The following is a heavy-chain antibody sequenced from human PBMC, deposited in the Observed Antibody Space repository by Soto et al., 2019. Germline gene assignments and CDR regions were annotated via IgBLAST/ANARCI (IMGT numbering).Heavy chain of an antibody. D-gene: IGHD6-13*01. CDR1: GYTFNLHA. V-gene: IGHV1-3*04. CDR2: INTGNGNT. CDR3: SRRASRHFDY. Sequence: GASVKVSCKASGYTFNLHAIHWVRQAPGQRLEWLGYINTGNGNTKYSENVQARITITRDNSATTAYMELRSLRFEDTAVYYCSRRASRHFDYWGQGTLVTVSS. J-gene: IGHJ4*02.